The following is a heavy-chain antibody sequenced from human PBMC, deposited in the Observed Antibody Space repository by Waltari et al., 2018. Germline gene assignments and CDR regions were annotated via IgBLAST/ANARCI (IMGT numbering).Heavy chain of an antibody. D-gene: IGHD4-17*01. V-gene: IGHV1-2*02. J-gene: IGHJ3*02. Sequence: QVQLVQSGAEVKKPGASVKVSCKASGYTFTGYYMHWVRQAPGQGLEWVGLINANSGGTNYVQKFQGRVTMTRDTSISTAYMELSRLRSDDTAVYYCARDSHDYGDRLLGIWGQGTMVTVSS. CDR3: ARDSHDYGDRLLGI. CDR1: GYTFTGYY. CDR2: INANSGGT.